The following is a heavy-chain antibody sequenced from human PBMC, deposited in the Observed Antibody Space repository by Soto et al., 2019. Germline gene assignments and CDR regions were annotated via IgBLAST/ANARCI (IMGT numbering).Heavy chain of an antibody. V-gene: IGHV3-9*02. CDR2: ISSNSETT. D-gene: IGHD5-12*01. CDR3: ARDMDWGGMPTIHYFDS. Sequence: EMQLVESGGGLVQPGRSLRLSCVGSGFIADDYAMHWVRQPPGKGLEWVSGISSNSETTNYADSVKGRFTISRDNAKNSLFMQMNSLRPEDTAVYYCARDMDWGGMPTIHYFDSWGQGTLVTVSS. J-gene: IGHJ4*02. CDR1: GFIADDYA.